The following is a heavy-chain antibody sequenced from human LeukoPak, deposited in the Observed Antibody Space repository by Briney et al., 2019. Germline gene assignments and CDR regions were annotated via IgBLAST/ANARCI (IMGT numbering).Heavy chain of an antibody. CDR2: VWYDGSNR. CDR3: AKDHSGCLLDY. J-gene: IGHJ4*02. Sequence: GGSLRLSCEASGFSFSSYGMHWVRQAPGKGLEWVAVVWYDGSNRYYADSVKGRFTISRDNSKNTLYLQMNSLRAEDTAVYYCAKDHSGCLLDYWGQGTVVTVSS. D-gene: IGHD1-26*01. CDR1: GFSFSSYG. V-gene: IGHV3-33*06.